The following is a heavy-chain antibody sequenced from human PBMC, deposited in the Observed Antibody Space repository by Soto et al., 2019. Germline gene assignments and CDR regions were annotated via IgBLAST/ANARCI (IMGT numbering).Heavy chain of an antibody. CDR3: ASSYSSSWYPPPGMDV. CDR2: INHSGST. J-gene: IGHJ6*02. V-gene: IGHV4-34*01. CDR1: GGSFSGYY. Sequence: SETLSLTCAVYGGSFSGYYWSWIRQPPGKGLEWIGEINHSGSTNYNPSLKSRVTISVDTSKNQFSLKLSSVTAADTAVYYCASSYSSSWYPPPGMDVWGQGTTVTV. D-gene: IGHD6-13*01.